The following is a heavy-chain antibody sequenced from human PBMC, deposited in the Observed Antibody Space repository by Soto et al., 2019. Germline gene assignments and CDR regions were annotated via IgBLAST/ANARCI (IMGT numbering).Heavy chain of an antibody. J-gene: IGHJ6*02. CDR2: ISSSSSYI. V-gene: IGHV3-21*02. CDR3: ARPGFDFWSGPGGMDV. D-gene: IGHD3-3*01. Sequence: EVQLLESGGGLVQPGGSLRLSCAASGFTFNIYAMTWVRQAPGKGLEWVSAISSSSSYIYYADSVKGRFTISRDNAKNSLYLQMNSLRAEDTAVYYCARPGFDFWSGPGGMDVWGQGTTVTVSS. CDR1: GFTFNIYA.